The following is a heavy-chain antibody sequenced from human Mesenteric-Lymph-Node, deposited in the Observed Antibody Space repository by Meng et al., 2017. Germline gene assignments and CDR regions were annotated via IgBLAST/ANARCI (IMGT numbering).Heavy chain of an antibody. CDR3: ARRIRYFDY. CDR2: ISTSGTTI. D-gene: IGHD5-18*01. V-gene: IGHV3-48*03. Sequence: GESLKISCAGSGFSFSSYEMHWVRQAPGKGLEWVSYISTSGTTIYYADSVKGRFTISRNYLQMSSLRAEDTAVYYCARRIRYFDYWGQGTLVTVSS. J-gene: IGHJ4*02. CDR1: GFSFSSYE.